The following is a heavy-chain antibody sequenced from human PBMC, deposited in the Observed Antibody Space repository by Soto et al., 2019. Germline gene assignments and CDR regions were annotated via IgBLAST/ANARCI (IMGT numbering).Heavy chain of an antibody. V-gene: IGHV2-5*02. CDR2: MYWDGDK. D-gene: IGHD2-15*01. CDR3: AHKGGRGAGMDV. J-gene: IGHJ6*02. Sequence: QITLKESGPTLVKPTQTLTLTCTFSGFSVSSSEVGVGWIRQPAGKALEWLALMYWDGDKRYRPFLKGRLTITKDTSKNQVVLTMTNMDPVDTATYYCAHKGGRGAGMDVWGQGTTVTVSS. CDR1: GFSVSSSEVG.